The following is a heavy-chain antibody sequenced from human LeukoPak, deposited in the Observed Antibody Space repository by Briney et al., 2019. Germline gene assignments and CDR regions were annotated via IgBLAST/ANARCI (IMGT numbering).Heavy chain of an antibody. Sequence: SETLSLTCTVSGGSISSSSYYWGWIRQPPGKGLEWIGSIYYSGSTYYNPSLKSRVTISVDTSKNQFSLKLSSVTAADTAVYYCARGGNYCSGGSCYRRRNWFDPWGQGTLVTVSS. J-gene: IGHJ5*02. CDR3: ARGGNYCSGGSCYRRRNWFDP. CDR1: GGSISSSSYY. V-gene: IGHV4-39*07. CDR2: IYYSGST. D-gene: IGHD2-15*01.